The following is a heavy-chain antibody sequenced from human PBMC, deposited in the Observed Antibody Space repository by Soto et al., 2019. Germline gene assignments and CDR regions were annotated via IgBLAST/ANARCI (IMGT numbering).Heavy chain of an antibody. CDR1: SGSISTANW. D-gene: IGHD2-15*01. CDR2: IYHSGTT. J-gene: IGHJ4*02. Sequence: QVPLQESGPRLVRPSGTLSLTCTVSSGSISTANWWSWVRQPPGRGLGWIGEIYHSGTTNCNLSLKSRVTLSVDKSKNQFSLRLSSVTAADPATYYCARRGGGVVLAATTPFDYWGQGTLVTVSS. CDR3: ARRGGGVVLAATTPFDY. V-gene: IGHV4-4*02.